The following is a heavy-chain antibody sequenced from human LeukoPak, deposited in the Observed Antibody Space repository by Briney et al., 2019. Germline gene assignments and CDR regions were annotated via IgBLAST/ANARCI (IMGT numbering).Heavy chain of an antibody. CDR1: GLTFSSYG. CDR3: ARGQSRYFDWYLGFFDY. CDR2: IWYDGSNK. D-gene: IGHD3-9*01. V-gene: IGHV3-33*01. Sequence: PGGSLRLSCAASGLTFSSYGMHWVRQAPGKGLEWVAVIWYDGSNKYYADSVKGRFTISRDNSKNTVYLQMNSLRADDTAVYYCARGQSRYFDWYLGFFDYWGQGTLVTVSS. J-gene: IGHJ4*02.